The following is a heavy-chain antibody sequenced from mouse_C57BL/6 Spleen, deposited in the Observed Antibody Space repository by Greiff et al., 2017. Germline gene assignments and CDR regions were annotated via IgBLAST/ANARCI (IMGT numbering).Heavy chain of an antibody. J-gene: IGHJ2*01. CDR1: GYTFTSYW. CDR3: ARRGNSFDY. Sequence: VQLQQPGAELVRPGTSVKLSCKASGYTFTSYWMHWVKQRPGQGLEWSGVIDPSDSYTNYNQKFKGKATLTVDTSSSTAYMQLSSLTSEDSAVYYCARRGNSFDYWGQGTTLTVSS. V-gene: IGHV1-59*01. CDR2: IDPSDSYT. D-gene: IGHD2-14*01.